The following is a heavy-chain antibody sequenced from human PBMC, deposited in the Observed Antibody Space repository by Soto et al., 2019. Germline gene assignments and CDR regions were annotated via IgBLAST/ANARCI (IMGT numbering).Heavy chain of an antibody. V-gene: IGHV4-31*03. CDR3: SRVEYDSRSSVDY. J-gene: IGHJ4*02. CDR2: IYYSGST. CDR1: GGSISSGGYY. Sequence: SETLSLTCTVSGGSISSGGYYWSWIRQHPGKGLEWIGYIYYSGSTYYNPSLKSRVTISVDTSKNQLSLKLSSVTAADTAVYYCSRVEYDSRSSVDYWGQGTLVTVSS. D-gene: IGHD3-22*01.